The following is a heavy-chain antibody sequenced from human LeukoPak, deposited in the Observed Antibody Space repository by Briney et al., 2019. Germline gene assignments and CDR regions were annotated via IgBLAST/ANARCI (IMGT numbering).Heavy chain of an antibody. V-gene: IGHV3-30-3*01. CDR2: ISYDGSNK. CDR3: ARVYSKYYYYYYGMDV. Sequence: GRSLRLSCAASGFTFSSYAMHWVRQAPGEGLEWVAVISYDGSNKYYADSVKGRFTISRDNSKNTLYLQMNSLRAEDTAVYYCARVYSKYYYYYYGMDVWGQGTTVTVSS. D-gene: IGHD4-11*01. CDR1: GFTFSSYA. J-gene: IGHJ6*02.